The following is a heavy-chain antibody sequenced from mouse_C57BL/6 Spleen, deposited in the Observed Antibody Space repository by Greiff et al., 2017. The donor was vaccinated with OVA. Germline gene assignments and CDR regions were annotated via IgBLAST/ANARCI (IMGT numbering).Heavy chain of an antibody. Sequence: EVQGVESGGGLVQPGGSLKLSCAASGFTFSDYGMAWVRQAPRKGPEWVAFISNLAYSIYYADTVTGRFTISRENAKNTLYLEMSSLRAEDTAMYYCARHDGGWFAYWGQGTLVTVSA. CDR1: GFTFSDYG. CDR3: ARHDGGWFAY. CDR2: ISNLAYSI. V-gene: IGHV5-15*01. J-gene: IGHJ3*01.